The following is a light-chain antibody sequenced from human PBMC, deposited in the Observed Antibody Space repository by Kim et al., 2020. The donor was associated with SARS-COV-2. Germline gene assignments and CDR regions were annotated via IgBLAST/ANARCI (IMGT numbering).Light chain of an antibody. CDR3: QQYHSYPLT. V-gene: IGKV1-5*03. CDR1: QSLNSW. Sequence: DIQMTQSPSTLSASVGDRVTITCRASQSLNSWLAWYQQKPGKPPKLLIYKASSLQSGVPSGFSGSGSGTEFTLTISSLQPDDFATYYCQQYHSYPLTFGGGTKVDIK. J-gene: IGKJ4*01. CDR2: KAS.